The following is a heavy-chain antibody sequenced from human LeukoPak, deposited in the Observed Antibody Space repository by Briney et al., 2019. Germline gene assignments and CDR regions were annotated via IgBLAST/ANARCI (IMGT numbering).Heavy chain of an antibody. CDR1: GFTFSTFA. V-gene: IGHV4-34*01. D-gene: IGHD3-3*01. CDR2: INHSGST. CDR3: ARSLFWSGYRGLDY. J-gene: IGHJ4*02. Sequence: PGGSLRLSCAASGFTFSTFAMAWIRQPPGKGLEWIGEINHSGSTNYNPSLKSRVTISVDTSKNQFSLKLSSVTAADTAVYYCARSLFWSGYRGLDYWGQGTLVTVSS.